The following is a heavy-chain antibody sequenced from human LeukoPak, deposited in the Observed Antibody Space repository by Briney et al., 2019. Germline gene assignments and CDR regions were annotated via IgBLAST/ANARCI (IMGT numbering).Heavy chain of an antibody. CDR1: GSTFSKYA. D-gene: IGHD3-10*01. Sequence: PGGSLRLSCAASGSTFSKYAMSWVRQAPGKGLEWVANIKQDGSEKYYVDSVKGRFTISRDNAKNSLYLQMNSLRAEDTAVYYCARAGVPPVGAFDIWGQGTMVTVSS. CDR2: IKQDGSEK. V-gene: IGHV3-7*01. CDR3: ARAGVPPVGAFDI. J-gene: IGHJ3*02.